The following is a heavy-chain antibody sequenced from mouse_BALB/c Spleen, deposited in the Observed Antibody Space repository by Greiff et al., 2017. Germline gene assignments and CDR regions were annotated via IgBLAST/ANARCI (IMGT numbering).Heavy chain of an antibody. CDR3: ARHKGDY. J-gene: IGHJ4*01. V-gene: IGHV5-6*01. CDR2: ISSGGSYT. Sequence: EVHLVESGGDLVKPGGSLKLSCAASGFTFSSYGMSWVRQTPDKRLEWVATISSGGSYTYYPDSVKGRFTISRDNAKNTLYLQMSSLKSEDTAMYYCARHKGDYWGQGTSVTVSS. CDR1: GFTFSSYG.